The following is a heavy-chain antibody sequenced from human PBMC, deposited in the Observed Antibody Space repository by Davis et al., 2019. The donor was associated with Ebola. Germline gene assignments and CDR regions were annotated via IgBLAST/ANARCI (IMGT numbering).Heavy chain of an antibody. CDR1: GGSFSGYY. J-gene: IGHJ4*02. D-gene: IGHD2-2*01. CDR3: ARGRGYCSSTSCPEKYFDY. Sequence: PSETLSLTCAVYGGSFSGYYWSWIRQPPGKGLEWIGEINHSGSTNYNPSLKSRVTISVDTSKKQFSLKLSSVTAADTAVYYCARGRGYCSSTSCPEKYFDYWGQGTLVTVSS. V-gene: IGHV4-34*01. CDR2: INHSGST.